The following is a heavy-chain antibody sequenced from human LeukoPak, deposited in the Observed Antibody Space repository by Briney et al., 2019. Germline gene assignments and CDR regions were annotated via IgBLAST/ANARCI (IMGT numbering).Heavy chain of an antibody. J-gene: IGHJ4*02. D-gene: IGHD1-26*01. Sequence: GGSLRLSCAASGFTFSSYGMHWVRQAPGKGLEWVAVISYDGSNKYYADSVKGRFTISRDNPKNTLYLQMNSLRAEDTAVYYCAKIWPEWELRGPFDYWGQGTLVTVSS. CDR1: GFTFSSYG. CDR2: ISYDGSNK. V-gene: IGHV3-30*18. CDR3: AKIWPEWELRGPFDY.